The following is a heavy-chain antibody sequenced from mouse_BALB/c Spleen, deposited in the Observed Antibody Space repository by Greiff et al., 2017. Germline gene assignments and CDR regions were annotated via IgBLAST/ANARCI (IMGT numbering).Heavy chain of an antibody. CDR2: ISSGGSYT. CDR3: ARRQYGNYVNAMDY. J-gene: IGHJ4*01. CDR1: GFTFSSYA. Sequence: DVHLVESGGGLVKPGGSLKLSCAASGFTFSSYAMSWVRQTPEKRLEWVATISSGGSYTYYPDSVKGRFTISRDNAKNTLYLQMSSLRSEDTAMYYCARRQYGNYVNAMDYWGQGTSVTVSS. D-gene: IGHD2-10*02. V-gene: IGHV5-9-3*01.